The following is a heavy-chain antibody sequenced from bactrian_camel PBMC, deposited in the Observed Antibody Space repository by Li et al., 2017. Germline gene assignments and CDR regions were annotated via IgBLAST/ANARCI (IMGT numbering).Heavy chain of an antibody. J-gene: IGHJ4*01. Sequence: HVQLVESGGGSVQAGESLRLSCAASGYTYSSYGLAWFRQFPGQEREGVAVIDGDGHTAYADSVKGRFIISKDNPKEILTLQMNSLTPEDTAMYYCAAAPSFGLEHGLDLPFTLWGHGTQVTVS. D-gene: IGHD1*01. V-gene: IGHV3S9*01. CDR3: AAAPSFGLEHGLDLPFTL. CDR1: GYTYSSYG. CDR2: IDGDGHT.